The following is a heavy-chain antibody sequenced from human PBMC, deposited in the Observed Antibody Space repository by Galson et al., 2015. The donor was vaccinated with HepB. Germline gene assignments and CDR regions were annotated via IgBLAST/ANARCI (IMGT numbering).Heavy chain of an antibody. J-gene: IGHJ4*02. Sequence: SCKASGYTFTAYYIHWVRQAPGQGLEWMGRISPNGGATNFAQKFQGRVTMTRDTSISTTYMELSRLRSDDTAIYYCAGAYYDSSGYYGHWGQGTLVTVSS. CDR3: AGAYYDSSGYYGH. V-gene: IGHV1-2*06. CDR1: GYTFTAYY. CDR2: ISPNGGAT. D-gene: IGHD3-22*01.